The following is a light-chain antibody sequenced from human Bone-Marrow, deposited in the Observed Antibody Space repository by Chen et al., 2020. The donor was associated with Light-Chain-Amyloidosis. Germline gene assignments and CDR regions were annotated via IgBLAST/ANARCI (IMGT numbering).Light chain of an antibody. CDR1: DLPTKY. J-gene: IGLJ2*01. CDR2: RDT. CDR3: QSADSSGTYEVI. Sequence: SYQLTHPPSVPVSPGQTPRIPPPGGDLPTKYAYWYQQKPGQAPVLVIHRDTERPSGISERFSGSSSGTTATLTISGVQAEDEADYHCQSADSSGTYEVIFGGGTKLTVL. V-gene: IGLV3-25*03.